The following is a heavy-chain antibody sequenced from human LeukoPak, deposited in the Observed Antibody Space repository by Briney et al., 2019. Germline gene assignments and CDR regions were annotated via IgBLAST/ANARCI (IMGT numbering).Heavy chain of an antibody. D-gene: IGHD2-15*01. CDR2: ISAYNGNT. Sequence: ASVKVSCKASGYTFTSYGISWVRQAPGQGLEWMGWISAYNGNTNYAQKLQGRVTMTTETSTSTAYMELRSLRSDDTAVYYCARSTLLDNWFAPWGQGTLVTVSS. CDR1: GYTFTSYG. CDR3: ARSTLLDNWFAP. J-gene: IGHJ5*02. V-gene: IGHV1-18*01.